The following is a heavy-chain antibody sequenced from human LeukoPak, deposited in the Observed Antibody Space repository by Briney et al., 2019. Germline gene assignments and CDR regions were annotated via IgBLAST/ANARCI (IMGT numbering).Heavy chain of an antibody. V-gene: IGHV1-2*02. D-gene: IGHD3-9*01. CDR3: ARDSPYYDILTGIPYYYYYMDV. Sequence: GASVTVSCKASGYTFTGYYMHWVRQAPGQGLEWMGWINPNSGGTNYAQKFQGRVTMTRDTSISTAYMELSRLRSDDTAVYYCARDSPYYDILTGIPYYYYYMDVWGKGTTVTVSS. CDR2: INPNSGGT. CDR1: GYTFTGYY. J-gene: IGHJ6*03.